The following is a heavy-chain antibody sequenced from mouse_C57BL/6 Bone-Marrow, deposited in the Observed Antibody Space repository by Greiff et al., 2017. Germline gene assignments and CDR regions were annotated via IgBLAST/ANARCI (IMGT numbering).Heavy chain of an antibody. Sequence: QVQLKESGPGLVQPSQSLSITCTVSGFSLTSYVVHWVRQSPGKGLEWLGVIWSGGSTDYNAAFISRLSISKDNSKSQVFFKMNSLQADDTAIYYCARNVLNCYGYFDVWGTGTTVTVSS. J-gene: IGHJ1*03. CDR1: GFSLTSYV. CDR3: ARNVLNCYGYFDV. V-gene: IGHV2-2*01. CDR2: IWSGGST. D-gene: IGHD4-1*01.